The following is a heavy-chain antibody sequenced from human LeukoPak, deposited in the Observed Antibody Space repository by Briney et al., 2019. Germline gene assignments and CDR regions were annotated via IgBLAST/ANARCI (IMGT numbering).Heavy chain of an antibody. D-gene: IGHD5-12*01. V-gene: IGHV3-66*01. Sequence: PGGSLRLSCAASGFTVSSNYMSWVRQAPGKGLEWVSVIYSGGSTYYADSVKGRFTISRDNSKNTLYLQMNSLRAEDTAVYYCARGVGYEDDAFDILGQGTKGTVSS. CDR2: IYSGGST. J-gene: IGHJ3*02. CDR3: ARGVGYEDDAFDI. CDR1: GFTVSSNY.